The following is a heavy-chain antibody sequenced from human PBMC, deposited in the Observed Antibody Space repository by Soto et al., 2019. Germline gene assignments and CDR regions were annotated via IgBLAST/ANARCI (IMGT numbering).Heavy chain of an antibody. CDR2: ISTYNSRT. Sequence: QDQLVQSGAEVKKPGASVKISCEASGYTFTSHGISWVRQAPGQGLEWLGWISTYNSRTHYAQKVQGRVTMTTDTSTSTDSLDLRSLTFDYTAVYYCASARYCASPSCYNHDYCGMDTWGQGSTVTVSS. CDR1: GYTFTSHG. CDR3: ASARYCASPSCYNHDYCGMDT. D-gene: IGHD2-2*02. V-gene: IGHV1-18*04. J-gene: IGHJ6*02.